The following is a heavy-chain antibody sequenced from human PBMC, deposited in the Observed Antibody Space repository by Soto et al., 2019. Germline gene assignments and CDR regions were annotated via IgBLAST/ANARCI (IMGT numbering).Heavy chain of an antibody. V-gene: IGHV2-5*02. Sequence: QITLKESGPTLVKPTQTLTLTCTFSGLSLSTSGVGVGWIRQPPGKALEWLALIYWDDDKRYSPSLKSRLTITKDTSKNQVVLTMNNMDPVDTATYYCAHRRPVVAANPFNDAFDIWGQGTMVTVSS. J-gene: IGHJ3*02. CDR1: GLSLSTSGVG. CDR3: AHRRPVVAANPFNDAFDI. CDR2: IYWDDDK. D-gene: IGHD2-15*01.